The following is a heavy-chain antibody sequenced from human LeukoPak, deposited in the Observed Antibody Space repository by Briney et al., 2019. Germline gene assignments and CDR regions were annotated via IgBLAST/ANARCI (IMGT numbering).Heavy chain of an antibody. Sequence: SETLSLTCAVYGGSFSGYYWSWIRQPPGKGLEWIGEINHSGSTNYNPSLKSRVTISVDTSKNQFSLKLSSVTAADTAVYYCARGWDGILTGYLEAFDIWGQGTMVTVSS. CDR2: INHSGST. CDR1: GGSFSGYY. V-gene: IGHV4-34*01. CDR3: ARGWDGILTGYLEAFDI. J-gene: IGHJ3*02. D-gene: IGHD3-9*01.